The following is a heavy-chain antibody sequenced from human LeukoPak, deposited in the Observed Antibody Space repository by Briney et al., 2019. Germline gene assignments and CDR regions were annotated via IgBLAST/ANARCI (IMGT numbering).Heavy chain of an antibody. CDR3: ARGREYGDFFDS. CDR2: IYYSGST. Sequence: SETLSLTCTVSGGSISSYYWSWIRQPPGKGLEWIGYIYYSGSTNYNPSLKSRVTISVDTSKNQFSLKLSSVTAADSAVYYCARGREYGDFFDSWGQGTLVTVSS. V-gene: IGHV4-59*12. J-gene: IGHJ4*02. CDR1: GGSISSYY. D-gene: IGHD4-17*01.